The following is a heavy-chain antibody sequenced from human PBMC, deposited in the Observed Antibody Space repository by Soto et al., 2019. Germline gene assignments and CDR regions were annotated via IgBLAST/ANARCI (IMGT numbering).Heavy chain of an antibody. V-gene: IGHV1-46*01. CDR1: GYTFTSYY. Sequence: ASVKVSCKASGYTFTSYYMHWVRQAPGQGLEWMGIINPSGGSTSYAQKFQDRVTMTRATSTSTVYMELSSLRSDDTAIYYCARDRLRGYDSSGFYSWGQGTMVTVSS. CDR2: INPSGGST. CDR3: ARDRLRGYDSSGFYS. D-gene: IGHD3-22*01. J-gene: IGHJ4*02.